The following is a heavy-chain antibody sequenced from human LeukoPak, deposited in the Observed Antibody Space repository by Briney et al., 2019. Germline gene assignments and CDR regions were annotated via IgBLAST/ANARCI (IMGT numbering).Heavy chain of an antibody. Sequence: GGSLRLSSAASGFTFSSYSMNWVRQAPGKGLEWVSSISSSSSYIYYADSVKGRFTISRDNAKNSLYLQMNSLRAEDTAVYYCARDAYFRIVGALIWGQGTMVTVSS. CDR1: GFTFSSYS. V-gene: IGHV3-21*01. D-gene: IGHD1-26*01. J-gene: IGHJ3*02. CDR2: ISSSSSYI. CDR3: ARDAYFRIVGALI.